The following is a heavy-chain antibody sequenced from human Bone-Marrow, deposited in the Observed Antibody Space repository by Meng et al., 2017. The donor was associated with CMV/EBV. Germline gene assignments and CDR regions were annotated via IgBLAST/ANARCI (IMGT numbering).Heavy chain of an antibody. CDR2: IYYSGST. Sequence: SETLSLTCTVSGGSISKYYWSWIRQSPGKGLEWIGYIYYSGSTNYNPFLKSRVTISVDTSKNQFSLKLSSVTAADTAVYYCARVVDFWSGYTPYGMDVWGQRTTVAASS. CDR1: GGSISKYY. D-gene: IGHD3-3*01. CDR3: ARVVDFWSGYTPYGMDV. J-gene: IGHJ6*02. V-gene: IGHV4-59*01.